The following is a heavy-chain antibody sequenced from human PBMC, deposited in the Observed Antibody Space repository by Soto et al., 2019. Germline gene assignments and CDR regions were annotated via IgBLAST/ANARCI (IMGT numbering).Heavy chain of an antibody. D-gene: IGHD5-18*01. Sequence: ASETLSLTCTVSGGSISSYSWSWIRQPAGKGLEWIGRIYTSGSTNYNPSLKSRVTMSVDTSKNQFSLKLSSVTAADTAVYYCASGYLVYYFDYWGQGTLVTVSS. CDR1: GGSISSYS. J-gene: IGHJ4*02. CDR3: ASGYLVYYFDY. CDR2: IYTSGST. V-gene: IGHV4-4*07.